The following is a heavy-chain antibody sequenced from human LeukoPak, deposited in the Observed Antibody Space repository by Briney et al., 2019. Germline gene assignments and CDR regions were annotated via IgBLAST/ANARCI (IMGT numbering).Heavy chain of an antibody. CDR3: ARGRGYYGPYYFDY. V-gene: IGHV4-34*01. D-gene: IGHD3-10*01. J-gene: IGHJ4*02. CDR1: GFTFSSYE. Sequence: GSLRLSCAASGFTFSSYEMNWVRQAPGKGLEWIGEINHSGSTNYNPSLKSRVTISVDTSKNQFSLKLSSVTAADTAVYYCARGRGYYGPYYFDYWGQGTLVTVSS. CDR2: INHSGST.